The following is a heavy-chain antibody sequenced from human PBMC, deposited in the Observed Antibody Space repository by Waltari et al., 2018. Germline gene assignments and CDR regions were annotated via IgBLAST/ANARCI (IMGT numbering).Heavy chain of an antibody. D-gene: IGHD3-10*01. CDR2: ISSNGGYA. Sequence: QVQLVESGGALVRPGGSLRLPCAASGFVCHTYYRTWSRQAPGKGPCVVAYISSNGGYAIYADSVKGRFTISRDNGQNSLFLQMNTLRGDDTAVYYCARVGSIYRVGWFDPWGQGTLVTVSS. J-gene: IGHJ5*02. CDR1: GFVCHTYY. CDR3: ARVGSIYRVGWFDP. V-gene: IGHV3-11*06.